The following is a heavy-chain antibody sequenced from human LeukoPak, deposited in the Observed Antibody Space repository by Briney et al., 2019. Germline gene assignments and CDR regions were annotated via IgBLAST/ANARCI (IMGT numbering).Heavy chain of an antibody. D-gene: IGHD7-27*01. CDR2: ISSSSSYI. CDR3: ARESYWGSSAKGFDY. V-gene: IGHV3-21*01. CDR1: GFTFSSYS. Sequence: GGSLRLSCAASGFTFSSYSMNWVRQAPGKGLEWVSSISSSSSYIYYADSLKGRFTISRDNAKNSLYLQMNSLRAEDTAVYYCARESYWGSSAKGFDYWGQGTLVTVSS. J-gene: IGHJ4*02.